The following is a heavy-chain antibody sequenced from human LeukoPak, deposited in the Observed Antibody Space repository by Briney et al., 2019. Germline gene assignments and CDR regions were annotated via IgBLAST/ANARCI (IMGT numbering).Heavy chain of an antibody. CDR2: IIPIFGIA. J-gene: IGHJ4*02. CDR3: ARVAPTSSSWYIFDY. V-gene: IGHV1-69*13. CDR1: GGTFSNYA. D-gene: IGHD6-13*01. Sequence: ASVKVSCKASGGTFSNYAISWVRQAPGQGLEWMGGIIPIFGIANYAQKFQGRVTITADESTSTAYMELSSLRSEDSAVYYCARVAPTSSSWYIFDYWGRGTLVTVSS.